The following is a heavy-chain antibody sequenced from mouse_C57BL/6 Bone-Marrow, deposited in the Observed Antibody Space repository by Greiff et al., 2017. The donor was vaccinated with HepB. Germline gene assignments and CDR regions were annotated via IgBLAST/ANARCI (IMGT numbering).Heavy chain of an antibody. Sequence: VQLQQPGAELVKPGASVKLSCKASGYTFTSYWMQWVKQRPGQGLEWIGEIDPSDSYTNYNQKFKGKATLTVDTSSSTAYMQLSSLTSEDSAVYYCARYYYGSSWGFAYWGQGTLVTVSA. V-gene: IGHV1-50*01. D-gene: IGHD1-1*01. CDR2: IDPSDSYT. CDR3: ARYYYGSSWGFAY. CDR1: GYTFTSYW. J-gene: IGHJ3*01.